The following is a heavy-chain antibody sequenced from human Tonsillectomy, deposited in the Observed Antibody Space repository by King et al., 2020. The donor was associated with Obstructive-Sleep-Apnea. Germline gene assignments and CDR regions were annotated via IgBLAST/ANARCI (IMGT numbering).Heavy chain of an antibody. Sequence: VQLQESGPGLVKPSQTLSLTCAVSGGSIGSGVYSWSWIRQPPGKGLEWIGYIYYRGSTYYNPSLKSRVTISVDTSKNQFSLKLNSATAADTAVYYCARASPPTVTHTAFDYWGQGTLVTVSS. D-gene: IGHD4-11*01. CDR1: GGSIGSGVYS. CDR2: IYYRGST. J-gene: IGHJ4*02. V-gene: IGHV4-30-4*07. CDR3: ARASPPTVTHTAFDY.